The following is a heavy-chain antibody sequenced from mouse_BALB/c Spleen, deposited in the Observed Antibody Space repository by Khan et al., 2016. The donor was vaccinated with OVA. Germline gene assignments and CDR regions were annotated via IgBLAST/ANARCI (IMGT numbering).Heavy chain of an antibody. D-gene: IGHD1-1*01. CDR3: VRGNYYGSNSWFAY. V-gene: IGHV1-26*01. J-gene: IGHJ3*01. CDR2: INPYNGFT. Sequence: VQLQQSRPELVKPGASMKISCKASGYSFTDYTMNWVKQSHGKNLEWIGLINPYNGFTTYNQKFKGKATLTVHKSSSTAYMELLSLTSEDSAVYYCVRGNYYGSNSWFAYWGQGTLVTVSA. CDR1: GYSFTDYT.